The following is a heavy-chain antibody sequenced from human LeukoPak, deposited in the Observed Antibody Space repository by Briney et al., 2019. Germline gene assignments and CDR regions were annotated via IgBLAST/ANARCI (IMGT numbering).Heavy chain of an antibody. CDR1: GFTFSSYG. J-gene: IGHJ4*02. V-gene: IGHV3-33*01. D-gene: IGHD5-12*01. Sequence: GRSLRLSCAASGFTFSSYGMHWVRQAPGKGLEWVAVIWYDGSNKYYPDSVKGRFTFSRDNSKNTLYLQMNSLTTEDTAVYYCARGSGYDSSYFDYWGQGTLVTVSS. CDR3: ARGSGYDSSYFDY. CDR2: IWYDGSNK.